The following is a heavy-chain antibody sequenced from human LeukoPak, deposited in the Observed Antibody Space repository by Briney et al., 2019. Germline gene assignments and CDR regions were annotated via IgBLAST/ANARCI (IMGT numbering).Heavy chain of an antibody. Sequence: GSLRLSCTASGFIFCDYAMSWVRQAPGKGLEWIGYIYYSGSTNYNPSLKSRVTISVDTSKNQFSLKLSSVTAADTAVYYCVRGGIVGTSTRIPLFDSWGQGTLVTVSS. CDR1: GFIFCDYA. J-gene: IGHJ4*02. D-gene: IGHD1-26*01. V-gene: IGHV4-59*01. CDR2: IYYSGST. CDR3: VRGGIVGTSTRIPLFDS.